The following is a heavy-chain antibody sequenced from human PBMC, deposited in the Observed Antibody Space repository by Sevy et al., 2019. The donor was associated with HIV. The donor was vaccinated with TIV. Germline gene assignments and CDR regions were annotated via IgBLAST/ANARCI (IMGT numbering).Heavy chain of an antibody. D-gene: IGHD1-26*01. CDR1: GGSITSLY. CDR2: IYYNGHI. J-gene: IGHJ4*02. CDR3: AGENAWGRGYS. V-gene: IGHV4-59*08. Sequence: LSETLSLTCTVSGGSITSLYWNWIRQPPGKGLEWIANIYYNGHINYNPSLKSRVTLSLDTSKNQFSLRPSSVTAADTAMYYCAGENAWGRGYSWGQGTLVTVSS.